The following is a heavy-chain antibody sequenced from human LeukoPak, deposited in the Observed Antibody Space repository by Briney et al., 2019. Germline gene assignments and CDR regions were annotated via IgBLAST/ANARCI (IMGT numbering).Heavy chain of an antibody. D-gene: IGHD3-9*01. CDR1: GFTLSSYA. V-gene: IGHV3-64D*06. Sequence: GGSLRLFCSAFGFTLSSYAMHWVRQAPGKGLECVSVISSNGDSTYYADSVKGRFTISRDNSKNTLFLQMSSLRVEDTAVYYCVKAPAHYDILTALDYWGQGTLVTVSS. J-gene: IGHJ4*02. CDR3: VKAPAHYDILTALDY. CDR2: ISSNGDST.